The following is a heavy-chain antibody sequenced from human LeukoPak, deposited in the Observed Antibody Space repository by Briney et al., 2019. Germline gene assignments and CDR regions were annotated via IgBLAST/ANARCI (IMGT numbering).Heavy chain of an antibody. CDR3: ALRGY. CDR1: GGSISSYY. Sequence: SETLSLTCTVSGGSISSYYWSWIRQSPGKGLEWIGEVNHRGNTNYNPSLKGRVTMSVDTSKNQLSLKLTSVTAAGTAVYYCALRGYWGQGTLVTVSS. J-gene: IGHJ4*02. V-gene: IGHV4-34*01. CDR2: VNHRGNT.